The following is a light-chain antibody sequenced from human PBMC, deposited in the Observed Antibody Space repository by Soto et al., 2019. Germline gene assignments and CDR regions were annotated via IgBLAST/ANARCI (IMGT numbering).Light chain of an antibody. CDR3: LQRTRWPMT. Sequence: EMVLTQSPATLSVSPGERVTLSCRASQNLHSFLNWYQQRPGQAPRPLIYDGSKRAAGVPDRISGDGSGTDYTLTISSLEPEDFAVYYCLQRTRWPMTFGQGTLLEIK. J-gene: IGKJ5*01. CDR1: QNLHSF. V-gene: IGKV3-11*01. CDR2: DGS.